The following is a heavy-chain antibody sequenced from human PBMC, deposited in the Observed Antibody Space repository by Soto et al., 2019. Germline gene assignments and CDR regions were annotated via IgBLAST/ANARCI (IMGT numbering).Heavy chain of an antibody. V-gene: IGHV1-18*01. CDR2: ISIEKGDT. D-gene: IGHD2-15*01. J-gene: IGHJ2*01. Sequence: QVPVVQAGAEVKKPGDSVKVACKASGYSFDTFGMSWVRQAPGQGLEWMGWISIEKGDTKSAQKFQDIITMTTHASTSTAYMELMSLTSADTAVYYWARCYCSVGSCFTCGPFDLWGRGNLVTVSS. CDR1: GYSFDTFG. CDR3: ARCYCSVGSCFTCGPFDL.